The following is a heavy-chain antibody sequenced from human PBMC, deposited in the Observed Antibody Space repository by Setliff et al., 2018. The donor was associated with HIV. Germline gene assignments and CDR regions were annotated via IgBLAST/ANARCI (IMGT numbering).Heavy chain of an antibody. J-gene: IGHJ3*02. CDR3: ASGMRWDTAMGDAFDI. D-gene: IGHD5-18*01. CDR2: INPSGGSS. Sequence: GASVKVSCKASGYTFTSYYMNWVRQAPGQGLEWMGIINPSGGSSTYAQKFQGRVAMTRDTSTSTAYMELRSLKSDDTAIYFCASGMRWDTAMGDAFDIWGQGTMVTVSS. CDR1: GYTFTSYY. V-gene: IGHV1-46*01.